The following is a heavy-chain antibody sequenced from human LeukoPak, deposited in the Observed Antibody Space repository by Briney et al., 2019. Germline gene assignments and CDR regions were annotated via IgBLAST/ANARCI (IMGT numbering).Heavy chain of an antibody. CDR3: AGGTYYGTGGRPGFLNY. D-gene: IGHD3-10*01. J-gene: IGHJ4*02. CDR1: GFSVNNNY. V-gene: IGHV3-53*01. CDR2: MDNFGLK. Sequence: GGSLRLSCAASGFSVNNNYIDWVRQAPGKGLEWVSSMDNFGLKYYRDSVTGRFTISRDGASDMVYLQMSSLRVDDTAVYYCAGGTYYGTGGRPGFLNYWGLGTLVTVSS.